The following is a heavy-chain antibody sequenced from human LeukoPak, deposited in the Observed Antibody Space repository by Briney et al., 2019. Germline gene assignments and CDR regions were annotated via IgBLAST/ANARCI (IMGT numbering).Heavy chain of an antibody. V-gene: IGHV3-53*01. CDR2: TDSGGST. CDR1: GFAVSSHY. CDR3: ARLGDYSNKD. D-gene: IGHD4-11*01. J-gene: IGHJ4*02. Sequence: PGGSLRLSCAASGFAVSSHYMSWVRQAPGKGLEWVSVTDSGGSTSYADSIKGRSTISRDTSKNTLYLQMNGLRAEDTAVYYCARLGDYSNKDWGQGTLVTVSS.